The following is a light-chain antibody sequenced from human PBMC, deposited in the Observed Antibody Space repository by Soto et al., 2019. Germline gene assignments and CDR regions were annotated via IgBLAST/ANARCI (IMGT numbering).Light chain of an antibody. J-gene: IGKJ2*01. V-gene: IGKV3-15*01. CDR3: QQYNNWPYT. CDR1: QSVGSN. Sequence: EIVLTHSPATLSVSPGERATLSCRASQSVGSNLAWYQQRPGQPPRLLIYDASTRATDIPARFSGGGSGTEFTLTSSSVQSEVFGVYYCQQYNNWPYTFGRGTKLQIK. CDR2: DAS.